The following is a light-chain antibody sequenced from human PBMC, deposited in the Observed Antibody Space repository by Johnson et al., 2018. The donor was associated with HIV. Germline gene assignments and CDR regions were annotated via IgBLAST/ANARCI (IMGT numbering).Light chain of an antibody. CDR2: DTD. J-gene: IGLJ1*01. CDR1: SSNIGNNY. Sequence: QPVLTQPPSVSAAPGQKVTISCSGSSSNIGNNYVSWYQQLPGTAPKLLIYDTDKRPSGIPDRFSGSKSGTSATLGISGLQTGDEADYYCGTWDSSFSTRTRCFFGTGTKVTVL. V-gene: IGLV1-51*01. CDR3: GTWDSSFSTRTRCF.